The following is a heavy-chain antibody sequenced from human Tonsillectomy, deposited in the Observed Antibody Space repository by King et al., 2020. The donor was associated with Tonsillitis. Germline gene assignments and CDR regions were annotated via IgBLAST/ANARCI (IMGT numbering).Heavy chain of an antibody. CDR3: AREESRTIFGSHTSAFDY. CDR1: GFTFSDYY. Sequence: VQLVESGGGLVKPGGSLRLSCAASGFTFSDYYMSWIRQAPGKGLEWVSYISSSGSTIYYADSVKGRFTISRDNAKNSLYLQMHSLRAEDTAVYYCAREESRTIFGSHTSAFDYWGQGTLVTVSS. J-gene: IGHJ4*02. V-gene: IGHV3-11*01. D-gene: IGHD3-3*01. CDR2: ISSSGSTI.